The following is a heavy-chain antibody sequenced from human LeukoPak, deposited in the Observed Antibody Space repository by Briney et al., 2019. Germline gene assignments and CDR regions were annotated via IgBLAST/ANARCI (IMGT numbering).Heavy chain of an antibody. CDR1: GFTFSSYA. D-gene: IGHD3-10*01. CDR3: AKGYYGSGSRGYFDY. Sequence: GGSLRLSCAASGFTFSSYAMSWVRQAPGKGLEWVSAISGSGGSTYYADSVKGRSTISRDNSKNTLYLQMNSLRAEDTAVYYCAKGYYGSGSRGYFDYWGQGTLVTVSS. CDR2: ISGSGGST. V-gene: IGHV3-23*01. J-gene: IGHJ4*02.